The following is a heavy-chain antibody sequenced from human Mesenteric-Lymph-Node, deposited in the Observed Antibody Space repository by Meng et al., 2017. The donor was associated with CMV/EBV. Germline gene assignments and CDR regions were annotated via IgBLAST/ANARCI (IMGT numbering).Heavy chain of an antibody. D-gene: IGHD4-17*01. CDR2: IEPNSGGT. J-gene: IGHJ6*02. V-gene: IGHV1-2*02. CDR3: ARGLYGYYYYGMDV. CDR1: GFIDYY. Sequence: ASVKVSCKTSGFIDYYLDWVRPAPGQGREWMGWIEPNSGGTNYAQKFQGRVTMTRDTSISTAYMELSRLRSEDTAVYYCARGLYGYYYYGMDVWGQGTTVTVSS.